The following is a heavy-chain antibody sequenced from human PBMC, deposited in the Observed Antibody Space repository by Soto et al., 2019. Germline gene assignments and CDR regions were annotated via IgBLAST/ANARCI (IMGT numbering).Heavy chain of an antibody. J-gene: IGHJ4*02. Sequence: QVQLVQSGAEVRKPGASVKISCKASGDSFSNYAIHLVSQAPGQGLEWRGWINIGRGNLKYSQPFQASFIMTKDTSATTAFLELRNLNCEDTALYFCAGDHDDDSSNWGRFEFWGQGTLVRVSS. CDR3: AGDHDDDSSNWGRFEF. CDR1: GDSFSNYA. D-gene: IGHD6-13*01. V-gene: IGHV1-3*04. CDR2: INIGRGNL.